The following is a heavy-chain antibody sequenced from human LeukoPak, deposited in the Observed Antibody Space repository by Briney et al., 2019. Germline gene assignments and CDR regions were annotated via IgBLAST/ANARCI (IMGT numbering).Heavy chain of an antibody. CDR1: GYTFTRFS. V-gene: IGHV1-18*01. D-gene: IGHD1-20*01. J-gene: IGHJ6*02. CDR2: ISTYNGST. CDR3: ARVGIWYTMDV. Sequence: ASVKVSCKASGYTFTRFSLSWVRQAPGQGLEWMGWISTYNGSTNHAQKLQGRVTMTTDTSTSTAYMELRSLRSDDTAVYYCARVGIWYTMDVWGQGTTVTVSS.